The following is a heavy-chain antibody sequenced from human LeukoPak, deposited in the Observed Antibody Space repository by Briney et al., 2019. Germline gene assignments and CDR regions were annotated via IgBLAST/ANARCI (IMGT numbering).Heavy chain of an antibody. D-gene: IGHD3-3*01. V-gene: IGHV3-30*02. CDR1: GFTFSSYG. Sequence: GGSLRLSCAAPGFTFSSYGMHWVRQAPGKGLEWVAFIRYDGSNKYYADSVKGRFTSSRDNSKNTLYLQMNSLRAEDTAVYYCAKDLFFGVVMHRSGFDYWGQGTLVTVSS. CDR2: IRYDGSNK. J-gene: IGHJ4*02. CDR3: AKDLFFGVVMHRSGFDY.